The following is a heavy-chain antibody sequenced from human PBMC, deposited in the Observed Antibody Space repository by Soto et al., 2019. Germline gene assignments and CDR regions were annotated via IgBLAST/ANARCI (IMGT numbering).Heavy chain of an antibody. CDR1: GFNFDNYG. J-gene: IGHJ4*02. Sequence: QVQLVESEGGVVQPGGSLRLSCQASGFNFDNYGMHWVRQAPGKGLEWVAVITYDGSFQYYADSVKGRFTISRDNSKNTLFLHLNTLKPEDTAVYHCAKDRVGGTFYTPLGFWGQGTLVTVSS. D-gene: IGHD1-7*01. CDR3: AKDRVGGTFYTPLGF. CDR2: ITYDGSFQ. V-gene: IGHV3-30*18.